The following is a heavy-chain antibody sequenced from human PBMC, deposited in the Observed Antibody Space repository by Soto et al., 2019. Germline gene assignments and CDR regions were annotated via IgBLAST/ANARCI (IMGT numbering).Heavy chain of an antibody. J-gene: IGHJ6*02. CDR1: GDSINSYY. V-gene: IGHV4-4*07. CDR2: IYTSGST. Sequence: SETLSLTCTVSGDSINSYYWSWIRQPAGKGLEWIGRIYTSGSTNYNPSLKGRVTMSVDTSKNQFSLKLNSVTAADTAVYYCARELMTYYDFWSGPNPAGMDVWGQGITVTVSS. CDR3: ARELMTYYDFWSGPNPAGMDV. D-gene: IGHD3-3*01.